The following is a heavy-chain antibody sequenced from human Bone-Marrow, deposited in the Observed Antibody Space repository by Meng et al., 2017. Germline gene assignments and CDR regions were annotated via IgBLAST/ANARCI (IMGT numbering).Heavy chain of an antibody. Sequence: GSRRPSCTVSGGSISSSSYYWGWIRQPPGKGLEWIGSIYQSGSTYYNPSLRSRLNLSVDTSKNQISLRLSSVTAADTALYYGARAMKGVNYYDSSGHPLDYWGQGTLVTVSS. CDR3: ARAMKGVNYYDSSGHPLDY. V-gene: IGHV4-39*07. CDR2: IYQSGST. CDR1: GGSISSSSYY. J-gene: IGHJ4*02. D-gene: IGHD3-22*01.